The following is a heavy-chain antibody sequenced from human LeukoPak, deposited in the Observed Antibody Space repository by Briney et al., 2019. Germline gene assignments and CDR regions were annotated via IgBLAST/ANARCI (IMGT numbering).Heavy chain of an antibody. CDR1: GFTFSSYA. J-gene: IGHJ5*02. CDR2: ISYDGSNK. V-gene: IGHV3-30-3*01. D-gene: IGHD5-12*01. Sequence: PGGSLRLSCAASGFTFSSYAMHWVRQAPGKGLEWVAVISYDGSNKYYADSVKGRFTISRDNSKNTLYLQMNSLRAEDTAVYYCARASGGWLRNYNWFDPWGQGTLVTVSS. CDR3: ARASGGWLRNYNWFDP.